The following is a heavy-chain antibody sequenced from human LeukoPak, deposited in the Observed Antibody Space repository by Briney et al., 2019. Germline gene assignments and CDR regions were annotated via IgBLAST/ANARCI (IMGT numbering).Heavy chain of an antibody. V-gene: IGHV1-58*02. J-gene: IGHJ4*02. CDR3: AAGGDYGDYAIDY. Sequence: GASVKVSRKASGFTFTSSAMQWVRQARGQRLEWIGWIVVGSGNTNYAQKFQERVTITRDMSTSTAYMELSSLRSEDTAVYYCAAGGDYGDYAIDYWGQGTLVTVSS. D-gene: IGHD4-17*01. CDR2: IVVGSGNT. CDR1: GFTFTSSA.